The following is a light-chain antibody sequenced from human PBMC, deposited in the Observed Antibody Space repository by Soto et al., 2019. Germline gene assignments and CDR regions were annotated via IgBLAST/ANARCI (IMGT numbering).Light chain of an antibody. CDR2: DVT. CDR3: CSYAGSYTFV. CDR1: SSDVGGYNY. V-gene: IGLV2-11*01. J-gene: IGLJ2*01. Sequence: QSALTQPRSVSGTPGQSVTISCTGTSSDVGGYNYVSWYQQHPGKAPKLMIYDVTKRPSGVPDRFSGSKSGNTASLTISGLQAEDDADDYCCSYAGSYTFVFGGGTKLTVL.